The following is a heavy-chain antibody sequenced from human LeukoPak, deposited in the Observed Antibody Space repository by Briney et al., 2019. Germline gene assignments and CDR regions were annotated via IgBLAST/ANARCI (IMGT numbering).Heavy chain of an antibody. J-gene: IGHJ4*02. Sequence: GGSLRLSCAASGFTLSSYAMSWVRQGPGKGLEWVSAISVSGNTYHADSVKGRFTISRDNSKNTLYLQMNSLRAEDTGVYYCAKDLSSGSRRAYWGQGTLVTVSS. V-gene: IGHV3-23*01. CDR2: ISVSGNT. D-gene: IGHD6-19*01. CDR1: GFTLSSYA. CDR3: AKDLSSGSRRAY.